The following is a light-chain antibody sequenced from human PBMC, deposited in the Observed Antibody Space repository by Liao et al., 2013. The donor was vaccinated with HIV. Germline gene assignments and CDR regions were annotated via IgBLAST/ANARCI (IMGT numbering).Light chain of an antibody. J-gene: IGLJ1*01. Sequence: SYELTQPPSVSVSPGQTASITCSGDKLGEKYACWYQQKPGQSPVLVIYQDNKRPSGIPERFSGSNSGNTATLTISGTQAMDEADYYCQAWDSSTHVFGTGTKVTVL. CDR1: KLGEKY. V-gene: IGLV3-1*01. CDR3: QAWDSSTHV. CDR2: QDN.